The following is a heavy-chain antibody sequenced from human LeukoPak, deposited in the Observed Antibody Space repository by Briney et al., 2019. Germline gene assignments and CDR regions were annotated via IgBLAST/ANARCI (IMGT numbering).Heavy chain of an antibody. CDR1: GGSISSSSYY. D-gene: IGHD5-18*01. V-gene: IGHV4-39*07. CDR2: IYYSGST. CDR3: AREQLWFFDY. Sequence: SETLSLTCTVSGGSISSSSYYWGWIRQPPGKGLEWIGSIYYSGSTYYNPSLKSRFTISVDTAKDQFSLKLSSVTAADTAVYYCAREQLWFFDYWGQGTLVTVSS. J-gene: IGHJ4*02.